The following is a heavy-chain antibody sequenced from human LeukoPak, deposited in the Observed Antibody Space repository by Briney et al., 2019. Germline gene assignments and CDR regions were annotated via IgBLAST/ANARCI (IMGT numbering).Heavy chain of an antibody. CDR1: GFTFSSYA. CDR3: AKYSGSGSYYYYYYMDV. J-gene: IGHJ6*03. CDR2: ISGSGGST. V-gene: IGHV3-23*01. D-gene: IGHD3-10*01. Sequence: GGSLRLSCAASGFTFSSYAMSWVRQASGKGLEWVSAISGSGGSTYYADSVKGRFTISRDNSKNTLYLQMNSLRAEDTAVYYCAKYSGSGSYYYYYYMDVWGKGTTVTVSS.